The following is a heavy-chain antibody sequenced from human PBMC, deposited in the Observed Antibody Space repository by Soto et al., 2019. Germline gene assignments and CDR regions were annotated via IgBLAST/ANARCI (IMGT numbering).Heavy chain of an antibody. J-gene: IGHJ5*02. V-gene: IGHV4-59*12. D-gene: IGHD6-6*01. CDR1: GGSINSYH. CDR2: IFSSGAT. Sequence: SETLSLTCSVSGGSINSYHWNWIRQSPGKELEWIGNIFSSGATDYNPSLKSRVTISLDTSKKQFSLKLTSVTAADTAVYYCARDRDPYSSSSSRWFDPWGQGALVTV. CDR3: ARDRDPYSSSSSRWFDP.